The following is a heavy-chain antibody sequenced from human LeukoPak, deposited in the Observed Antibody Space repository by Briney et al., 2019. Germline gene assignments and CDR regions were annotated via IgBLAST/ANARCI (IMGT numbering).Heavy chain of an antibody. V-gene: IGHV3-48*01. CDR2: IGISSGNT. J-gene: IGHJ4*01. Sequence: GRSLRLSCAASGFTFSNYAMHWVRQAPGKGLEWISYIGISSGNTKYADSVKGRFTISRDKARNSLYLQMNSLRVQDTAVYYCARDHRYAFDNWGHGTLVTVSS. CDR1: GFTFSNYA. D-gene: IGHD5-12*01. CDR3: ARDHRYAFDN.